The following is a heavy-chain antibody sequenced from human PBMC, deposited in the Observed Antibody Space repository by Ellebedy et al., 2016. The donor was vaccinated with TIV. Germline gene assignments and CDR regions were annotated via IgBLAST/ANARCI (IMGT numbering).Heavy chain of an antibody. CDR2: IKQDGSEK. J-gene: IGHJ6*02. Sequence: GGSLRLSXAASGFTFSSYWMSWVRQAPGKGREWVANIKQDGSEKYYVDSVKGRFTISRDNAKNSLYLQMNSLRAEDTAVYYCARGGGGIVATIVFYYYGMDVWGQGTTVTVSS. CDR3: ARGGGGIVATIVFYYYGMDV. D-gene: IGHD5-12*01. V-gene: IGHV3-7*01. CDR1: GFTFSSYW.